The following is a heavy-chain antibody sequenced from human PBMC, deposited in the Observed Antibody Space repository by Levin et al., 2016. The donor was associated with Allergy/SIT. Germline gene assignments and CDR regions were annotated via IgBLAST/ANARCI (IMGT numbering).Heavy chain of an antibody. J-gene: IGHJ4*02. Sequence: WVRQAPGQGLEWMGGIIPIFGIANYAQKLQGRVTMTTDTSTSTAYMELRSLRSDDTAVYYCARVNYYDNSGSLDYWGQGTLVTVSS. D-gene: IGHD3-22*01. CDR2: IIPIFGIA. CDR3: ARVNYYDNSGSLDY. V-gene: IGHV1-69*17.